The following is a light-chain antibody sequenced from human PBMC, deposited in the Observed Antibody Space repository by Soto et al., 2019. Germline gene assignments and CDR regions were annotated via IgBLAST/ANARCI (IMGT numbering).Light chain of an antibody. CDR3: QQRYHCPPYT. CDR2: DAS. CDR1: QSVRSF. V-gene: IGKV3-11*01. J-gene: IGKJ2*01. Sequence: EIVLTQSPATLSLSPGERATLSCRASQSVRSFLAWYQQRPGQAPRLLIYDASNRATGIPARFSGSGSETDFPLTISSLEPEDFAVYYCQQRYHCPPYTFGQGTRLQI.